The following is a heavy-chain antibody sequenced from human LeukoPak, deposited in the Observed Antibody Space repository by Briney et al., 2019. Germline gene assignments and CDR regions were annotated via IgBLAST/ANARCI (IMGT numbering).Heavy chain of an antibody. V-gene: IGHV1-69*05. CDR2: IIPIFGTA. D-gene: IGHD2-2*01. CDR1: GGTFSSYA. J-gene: IGHJ6*03. CDR3: ASAVPAASNYYMDV. Sequence: GASVKVSCKASGGTFSSYAISWVRQAPGQGLEWMGGIIPIFGTANYAQKFQGRVTITTDESTSTAYMELSSLRSEDTAVYYCASAVPAASNYYMDVWGKGTTVTVSS.